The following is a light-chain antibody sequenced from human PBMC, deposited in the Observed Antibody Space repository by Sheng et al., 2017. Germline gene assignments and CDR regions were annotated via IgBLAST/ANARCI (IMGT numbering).Light chain of an antibody. CDR1: QSINSD. CDR2: GAS. Sequence: DIQMTQSPSSLSASVGDRVTITCRASQSINSDLNWYQQKSGKAPKILIYGASSLQSGVPSRFSGSGSGTDFTLTINSLQPEDFATYYCQQSYNSPRTFGQGPKVGNQT. CDR3: QQSYNSPRT. V-gene: IGKV1-39*01. J-gene: IGKJ1*01.